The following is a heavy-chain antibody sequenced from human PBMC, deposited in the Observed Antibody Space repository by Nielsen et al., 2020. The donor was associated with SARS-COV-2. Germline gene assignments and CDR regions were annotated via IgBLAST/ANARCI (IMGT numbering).Heavy chain of an antibody. D-gene: IGHD3-3*02. CDR1: GFTFSDYY. CDR2: ISDFSSDT. V-gene: IGHV3-11*06. J-gene: IGHJ4*02. Sequence: GGSLRLSCVGSGFTFSDYYMTWIRQAPGKGLEWVSNISDFSSDTNYADSVKGRFTISRDNAKNSLYLQMNSLRVEDTAVYYCARHLSAAFHYWGQGTLVTVSS. CDR3: ARHLSAAFHY.